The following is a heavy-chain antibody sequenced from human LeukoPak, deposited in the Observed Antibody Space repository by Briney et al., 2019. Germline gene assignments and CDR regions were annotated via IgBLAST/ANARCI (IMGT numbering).Heavy chain of an antibody. CDR3: ARARLTDYVWGRRTFDI. CDR1: GFTFSSYE. CDR2: ISSSGSTI. Sequence: PGGSLRLSCAASGFTFSSYEMNWVRQAPGKGLEWVSYISSSGSTIYYADSVKGRFTISRDNAKKSLYLQMNSLRAEETAVYYCARARLTDYVWGRRTFDIWGKGTMVTISS. V-gene: IGHV3-48*03. J-gene: IGHJ3*02. D-gene: IGHD3-16*01.